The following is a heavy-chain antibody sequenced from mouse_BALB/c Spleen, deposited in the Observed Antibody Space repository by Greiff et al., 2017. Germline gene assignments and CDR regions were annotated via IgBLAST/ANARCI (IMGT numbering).Heavy chain of an antibody. Sequence: QVQLKQPGAELVKPGASVKLSCKASGYTFTSYWMHWVKQRPGQGLEWIGEINPSNGRTNYNEKFKSKATLTVDKSSSTAYMQLSSLTSEDSAVYYCARRGNWGLDYWGQGTTLTVSS. CDR1: GYTFTSYW. CDR2: INPSNGRT. V-gene: IGHV1S81*02. D-gene: IGHD4-1*01. CDR3: ARRGNWGLDY. J-gene: IGHJ2*01.